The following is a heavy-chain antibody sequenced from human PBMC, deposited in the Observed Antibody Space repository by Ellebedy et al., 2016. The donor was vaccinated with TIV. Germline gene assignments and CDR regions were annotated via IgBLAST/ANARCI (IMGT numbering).Heavy chain of an antibody. Sequence: GESLKISCAASGFTFTSCGMHWVRQAPGKGLEWVAFLRYEGSNKLYADSVKGRFTISRDNSKNMLYLQMNSLRAEDTAFYYCAKDRTSRSTGGNGMDVWGQGTTVTVS. D-gene: IGHD6-6*01. CDR1: GFTFTSCG. CDR3: AKDRTSRSTGGNGMDV. V-gene: IGHV3-30*02. CDR2: LRYEGSNK. J-gene: IGHJ6*02.